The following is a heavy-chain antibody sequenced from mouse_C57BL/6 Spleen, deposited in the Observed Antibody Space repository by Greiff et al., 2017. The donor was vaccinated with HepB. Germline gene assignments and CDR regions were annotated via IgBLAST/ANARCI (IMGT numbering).Heavy chain of an antibody. CDR3: ARAGYDYAYYYAMDY. J-gene: IGHJ4*01. D-gene: IGHD2-4*01. CDR2: ISNGGGST. CDR1: GFTFSDYY. V-gene: IGHV5-12*01. Sequence: DVQLVESGGGLVQPGGSLKLSCAASGFTFSDYYMYWVRQTPEKRLEWVAYISNGGGSTYYPDTVKGRFTISRDNAKNTLYLQMSRLKSEDTAMYYCARAGYDYAYYYAMDYWGQGTSVTVSS.